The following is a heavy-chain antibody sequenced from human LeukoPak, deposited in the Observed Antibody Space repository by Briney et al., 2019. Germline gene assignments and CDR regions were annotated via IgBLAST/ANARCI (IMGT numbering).Heavy chain of an antibody. Sequence: TLSLTCTVSGGSISSYYWSWIRQPPGKGLEWIGYIYYSGSTNYNPSLKSRVTISVDTSKNQFSLKLSSVTAADTAVYYCARAIYEYLVDYWGQGTLVTVSS. V-gene: IGHV4-59*01. CDR1: GGSISSYY. D-gene: IGHD3-16*01. CDR3: ARAIYEYLVDY. CDR2: IYYSGST. J-gene: IGHJ4*02.